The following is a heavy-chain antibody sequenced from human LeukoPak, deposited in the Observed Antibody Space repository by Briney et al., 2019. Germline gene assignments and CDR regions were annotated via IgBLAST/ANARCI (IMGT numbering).Heavy chain of an antibody. V-gene: IGHV4-38-2*01. J-gene: IGHJ4*02. Sequence: SETLSLTCVVSGYSISSGYYWGWIRQPPGKGLEWIGSIYHSGSTYYNPSLKSRVTISVDTSKNQFSLKLSSVTAADTAVYYCARRAGGSYNYWGQGTLVTVSS. CDR1: GYSISSGYY. CDR2: IYHSGST. CDR3: ARRAGGSYNY. D-gene: IGHD1-26*01.